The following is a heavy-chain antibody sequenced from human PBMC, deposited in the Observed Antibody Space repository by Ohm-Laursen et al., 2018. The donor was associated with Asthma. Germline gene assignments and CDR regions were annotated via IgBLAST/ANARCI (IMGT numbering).Heavy chain of an antibody. D-gene: IGHD2-2*01. J-gene: IGHJ6*02. CDR3: AREYQLLGSYYGMDV. V-gene: IGHV3-33*01. CDR2: IWYDGSNK. CDR1: GFTFSSYG. Sequence: SLRLSCAASGFTFSSYGMHWVRQAPGKGLEWVAVIWYDGSNKYYADSVKGRFTISRENSKNTLYLQMNSLRAEDTAVYYCAREYQLLGSYYGMDVWGQGTTVTVSS.